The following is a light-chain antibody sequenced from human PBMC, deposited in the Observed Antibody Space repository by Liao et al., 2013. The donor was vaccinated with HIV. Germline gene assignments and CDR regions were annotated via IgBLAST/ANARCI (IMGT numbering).Light chain of an antibody. Sequence: SYAVTQPPSVSVSPGQTASITCSGDKLGDQYVSWYQQRPGQSPILVIYEDTKRPSGIPERFSGSNSGNTATLTISGAQALDDGDYYCQTWDTNLWVFGGGTKLTVL. CDR1: KLGDQY. V-gene: IGLV3-1*01. CDR2: EDT. J-gene: IGLJ3*02. CDR3: QTWDTNLWV.